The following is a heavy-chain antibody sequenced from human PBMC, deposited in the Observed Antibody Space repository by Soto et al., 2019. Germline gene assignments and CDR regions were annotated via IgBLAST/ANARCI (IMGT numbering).Heavy chain of an antibody. J-gene: IGHJ5*02. V-gene: IGHV6-1*01. Sequence: SQTLSLTCAISGDSVSSNTASWNWIRQSPSRGLEWLGRTYFRPKWYNDYAVSVKSRIIINPDTSNNQFSLQLNSVTLEDTAVYFCAKGDNLGPKTGYAFDPWGQGIMVTVSS. CDR3: AKGDNLGPKTGYAFDP. CDR2: TYFRPKWYN. D-gene: IGHD5-12*01. CDR1: GDSVSSNTAS.